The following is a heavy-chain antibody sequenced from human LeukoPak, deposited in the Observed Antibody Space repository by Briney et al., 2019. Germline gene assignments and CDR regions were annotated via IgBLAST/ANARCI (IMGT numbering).Heavy chain of an antibody. CDR1: GYSFHTYG. J-gene: IGHJ3*02. D-gene: IGHD6-13*01. CDR2: INAFNGKT. Sequence: GASVKVSCKTSGYSFHTYGVSWVRQAPGQGLEWMGWINAFNGKTCYAQKFQDRVTMTTDTSTNTAYMEVRSLRSDDTAVYYCARESSSWRGADAFDIWGQGTMVTVSS. CDR3: ARESSSWRGADAFDI. V-gene: IGHV1-18*01.